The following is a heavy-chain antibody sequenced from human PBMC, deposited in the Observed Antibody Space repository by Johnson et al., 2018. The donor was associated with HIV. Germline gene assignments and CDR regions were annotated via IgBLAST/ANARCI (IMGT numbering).Heavy chain of an antibody. Sequence: VQLVESGGGLVQPGGSLRLSCAASGFTFSSYDMHWVRQATGKGLEWVSAIGTAGDTYYPGSVTGRFTISRENAKNSLYLQMNSLRAEDTAVYYCARSFRTIAARPDAFDIWGQGTMVTVSS. CDR3: ARSFRTIAARPDAFDI. V-gene: IGHV3-13*01. D-gene: IGHD6-6*01. CDR2: IGTAGDT. J-gene: IGHJ3*02. CDR1: GFTFSSYD.